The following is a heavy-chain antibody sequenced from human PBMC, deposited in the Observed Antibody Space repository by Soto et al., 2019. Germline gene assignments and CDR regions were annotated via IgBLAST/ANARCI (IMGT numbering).Heavy chain of an antibody. Sequence: QVQLVQSGAEVKKPGSSVKVSCKASGGTFSSYAISWVRQAPGQGLEWMGGIIPIFGTANYAQKFQGRVTITADESTSTAYMALSSLRSEDTAVYYCAREPADPLLGGSGSYSNWGQGTLVTVSS. CDR2: IIPIFGTA. CDR1: GGTFSSYA. J-gene: IGHJ4*02. D-gene: IGHD1-26*01. V-gene: IGHV1-69*01. CDR3: AREPADPLLGGSGSYSN.